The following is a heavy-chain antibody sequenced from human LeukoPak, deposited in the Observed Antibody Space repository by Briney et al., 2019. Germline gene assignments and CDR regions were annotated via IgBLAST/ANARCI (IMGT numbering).Heavy chain of an antibody. D-gene: IGHD3-22*01. CDR3: VKGSSYYYDSGFDY. CDR2: ISWKSGSI. CDR1: GFTFDDYA. V-gene: IGHV3-9*01. Sequence: GRSLRLSCAASGFTFDDYAMHWVRQAPGKGLEWVSGISWKSGSIGYTDSVKGRFTISRDNAKNSLYLQMSSLRTEDTAFYYCVKGSSYYYDSGFDYWGQGTLVTVSS. J-gene: IGHJ4*02.